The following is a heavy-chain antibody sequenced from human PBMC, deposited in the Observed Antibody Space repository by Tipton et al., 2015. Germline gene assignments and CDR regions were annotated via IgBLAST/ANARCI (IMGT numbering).Heavy chain of an antibody. Sequence: VQLVQSGAEVKKPGESLKISCKGSGYSFSNYWIGWVRQMPGKGLEWMGIIYPGDSHTRYNPSFQGQVTISADKSISTAYLHWSSLKASDTAMYYCARHVSFYYDTHGYDALDIWAQGTMVTVSS. D-gene: IGHD3-22*01. CDR2: IYPGDSHT. J-gene: IGHJ3*02. CDR3: ARHVSFYYDTHGYDALDI. CDR1: GYSFSNYW. V-gene: IGHV5-51*01.